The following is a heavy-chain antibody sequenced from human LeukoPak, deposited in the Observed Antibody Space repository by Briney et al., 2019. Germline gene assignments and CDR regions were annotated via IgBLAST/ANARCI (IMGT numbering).Heavy chain of an antibody. CDR2: ISAYNGNT. D-gene: IGHD6-13*01. CDR1: GYTFTSYG. J-gene: IGHJ5*02. V-gene: IGHV1-18*04. CDR3: ARDPRSSWYLGERFDP. Sequence: EASVKVSCKASGYTFTSYGISWVRQAPGQGLEWMGWISAYNGNTSYAQKLQGRVTMTTDTSTSTAYMELRSLRSDDTAVYYCARDPRSSWYLGERFDPWGQGTLVTVSS.